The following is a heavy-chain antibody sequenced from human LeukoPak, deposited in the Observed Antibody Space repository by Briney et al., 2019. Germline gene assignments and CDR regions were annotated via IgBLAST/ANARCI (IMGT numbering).Heavy chain of an antibody. D-gene: IGHD6-13*01. J-gene: IGHJ4*02. CDR3: ARLVPYSSNWYFDY. Sequence: PSETLSLTCSVSGGSISSSSYYWGWIRQSPGKGLEWIVSMYYSGSTYYNPSFKSRVTVSVDTSKNQFSLKVSSVTAADTAVYYCARLVPYSSNWYFDYWGQGTLVTVSS. CDR2: MYYSGST. CDR1: GGSISSSSYY. V-gene: IGHV4-39*01.